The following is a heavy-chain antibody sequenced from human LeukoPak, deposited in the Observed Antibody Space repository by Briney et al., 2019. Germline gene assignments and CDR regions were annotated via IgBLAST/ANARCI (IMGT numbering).Heavy chain of an antibody. D-gene: IGHD3-22*01. V-gene: IGHV3-30*02. CDR1: GFTFSSYG. Sequence: GGSLRLSCAASGFTFSSYGMHWVRQAPGKGLEWVAFIRYDGSNKYYADSVKGRFTISRDNSKNTLYLQMNSLRAEDTAVYYCAKDQYYYDSSGYPDHWGQGTLVTVSS. J-gene: IGHJ4*02. CDR2: IRYDGSNK. CDR3: AKDQYYYDSSGYPDH.